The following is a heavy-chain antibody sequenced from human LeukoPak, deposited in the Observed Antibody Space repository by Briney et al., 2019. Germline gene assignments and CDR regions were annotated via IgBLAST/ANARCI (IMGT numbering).Heavy chain of an antibody. CDR2: IYPGDSDT. V-gene: IGHV5-51*01. D-gene: IGHD6-13*01. CDR1: GYSFTSYW. J-gene: IGHJ3*02. Sequence: GESLKISCKGSGYSFTSYWIGWVRQMPGKSLEWMGIIYPGDSDTRYSPSFQGQVTISADKSISTAYLQWSSLKASDTAMYYCARTAPYSTDAFDIWGQGTMVTVSS. CDR3: ARTAPYSTDAFDI.